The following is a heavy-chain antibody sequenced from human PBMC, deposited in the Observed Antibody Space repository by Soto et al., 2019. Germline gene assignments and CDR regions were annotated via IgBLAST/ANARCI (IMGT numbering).Heavy chain of an antibody. CDR3: ALKVWGSTSRPDWWYLDL. D-gene: IGHD3-16*01. V-gene: IGHV3-23*01. J-gene: IGHJ2*01. CDR1: GFTFINYA. CDR2: ISGGGDRT. Sequence: EVQLLEPGGGLVQPGGPLRLSCVGSGFTFINYAMNWVRQTPGKGLEWVSGISGGGDRTFDADSVKGRFTICRDNSKNTVNLDMNSLRRDDTDVYYCALKVWGSTSRPDWWYLDLWSRGTLVTVSS.